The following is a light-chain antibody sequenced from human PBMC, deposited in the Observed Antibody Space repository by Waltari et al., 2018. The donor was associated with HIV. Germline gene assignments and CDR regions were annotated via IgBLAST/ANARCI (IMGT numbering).Light chain of an antibody. CDR1: TTDSRFKHR. Sequence: QSALTHPAPFSGFPGQSITLSCTGFTTDSRFKHRVPWYQQYSGNISRLIIFDVNNRPSGISDRFSGSRSGNSAFLTFSGLQSGDEAHYYCASNRLDYTLIFGGGTKLTVL. V-gene: IGLV2-14*03. CDR3: ASNRLDYTLI. J-gene: IGLJ2*01. CDR2: DVN.